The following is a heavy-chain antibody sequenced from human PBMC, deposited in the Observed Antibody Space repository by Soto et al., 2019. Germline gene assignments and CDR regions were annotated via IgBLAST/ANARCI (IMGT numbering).Heavy chain of an antibody. CDR1: GFTFRDYY. J-gene: IGHJ4*02. D-gene: IGHD3-3*01. V-gene: IGHV3-11*01. Sequence: QVQLVESGGGLVKPGGSLRLSCAASGFTFRDYYMSWIRQAPGKGLEWVSYISSSGSTIYYADSVKGRFTISRDNAKNLPYMQLTSLRAQDTAVYYCSSITIYGVLTYWGQGTLVTVSS. CDR3: SSITIYGVLTY. CDR2: ISSSGSTI.